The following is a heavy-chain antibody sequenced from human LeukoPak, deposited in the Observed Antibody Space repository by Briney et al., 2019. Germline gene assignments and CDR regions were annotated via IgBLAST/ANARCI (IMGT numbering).Heavy chain of an antibody. D-gene: IGHD1-1*01. Sequence: SETLSLTCTVSGGAIGKTSYYWGWIRQPPGKGLEWIGNIYYSGTTYYNPSLKSRVTISVDTSKNQFSLTLNSVAAADTAVYFCARFKQLGRSFDSWGLGSLVTVSS. CDR1: GGAIGKTSYY. CDR3: ARFKQLGRSFDS. V-gene: IGHV4-39*07. CDR2: IYYSGTT. J-gene: IGHJ4*02.